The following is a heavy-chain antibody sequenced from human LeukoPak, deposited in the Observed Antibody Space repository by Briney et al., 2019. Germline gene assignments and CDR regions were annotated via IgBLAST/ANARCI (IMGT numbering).Heavy chain of an antibody. J-gene: IGHJ4*02. CDR1: GFTVSSNY. CDR2: IYSGGIT. Sequence: PGGSLRLSCAASGFTVSSNYMTWVRQAPGKGLEWVSIIYSGGITHYVDSVKGRFTISRDNSENTLYLQMNSLRAEDTAVYYCARVDGSGSKYNKPLDYWGQGTLVTVSS. V-gene: IGHV3-66*01. D-gene: IGHD3-10*01. CDR3: ARVDGSGSKYNKPLDY.